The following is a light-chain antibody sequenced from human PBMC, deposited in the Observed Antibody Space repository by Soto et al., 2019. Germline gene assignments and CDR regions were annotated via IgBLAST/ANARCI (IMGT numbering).Light chain of an antibody. CDR2: DVS. V-gene: IGKV1-9*01. J-gene: IGKJ4*01. Sequence: DIQLTQSPSFLSASVGDRVTVTCRASQGIRDKLAWYQQKPGKAPNLLIYDVSTLQSGVPSRFSGSASGTEFTLIINSLQPEDFATYYCQQLNNYPITFGGGTKVDIK. CDR1: QGIRDK. CDR3: QQLNNYPIT.